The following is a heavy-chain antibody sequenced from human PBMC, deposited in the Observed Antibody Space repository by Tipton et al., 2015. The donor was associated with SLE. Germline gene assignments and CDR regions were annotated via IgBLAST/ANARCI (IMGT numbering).Heavy chain of an antibody. CDR3: ARECIAAAGRDYYYYYMDV. V-gene: IGHV4-31*03. J-gene: IGHJ6*03. Sequence: TLSLTCTVSGGSISSGSYYWSWIRQHPGKGLEWIGYIYYSGSTYYNPSLKSRVTISVDTSKNQFSLKLSSVTAADTAVYYCARECIAAAGRDYYYYYMDVWGKGTTVTVSS. D-gene: IGHD6-13*01. CDR2: IYYSGST. CDR1: GGSISSGSYY.